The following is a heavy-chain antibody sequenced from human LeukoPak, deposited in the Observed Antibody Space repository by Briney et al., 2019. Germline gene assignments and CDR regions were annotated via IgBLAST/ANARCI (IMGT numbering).Heavy chain of an antibody. V-gene: IGHV1-46*01. J-gene: IGHJ5*02. Sequence: ASVKVSCKASGYTFTSYYMHWVRQAPGQGLEWMGIINPSGGSTSYAQKFQGRVTMTRDTSTSTVYMELSSLRSEDTAVYYCARDPGGYTMVRGVIITSNWFDPWGQGTLVTVSS. CDR1: GYTFTSYY. D-gene: IGHD3-10*01. CDR2: INPSGGST. CDR3: ARDPGGYTMVRGVIITSNWFDP.